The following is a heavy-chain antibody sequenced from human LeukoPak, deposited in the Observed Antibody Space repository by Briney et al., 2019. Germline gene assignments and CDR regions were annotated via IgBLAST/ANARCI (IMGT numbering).Heavy chain of an antibody. V-gene: IGHV1-18*01. CDR3: ARVNLPYCSSTSCYPYYYYGMDV. Sequence: ASVKVSCKASGYTFTSYGISWVRQAPGQGLEWVGWISAYNGNTNYAQKLQGRVTMTTDTSTSTAYMELRSLRSDDTAVYYCARVNLPYCSSTSCYPYYYYGMDVWGQGTTVTVSS. CDR1: GYTFTSYG. D-gene: IGHD2-2*01. J-gene: IGHJ6*02. CDR2: ISAYNGNT.